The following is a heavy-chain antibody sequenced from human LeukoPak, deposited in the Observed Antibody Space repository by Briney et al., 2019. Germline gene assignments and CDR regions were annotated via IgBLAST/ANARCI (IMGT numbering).Heavy chain of an antibody. CDR3: ARSPPLIDDNWFDP. V-gene: IGHV4-39*01. Sequence: SETLSLTCTVSGGSISSSSYYWGWIRQPPGKGLEWIGSIYYSGSTYYNPSLKSRVTISVDTSKNQFSLKLSSVTAADTAVYYCARSPPLIDDNWFDPWGQGTLVTVSS. CDR1: GGSISSSSYY. J-gene: IGHJ5*02. CDR2: IYYSGST. D-gene: IGHD3-16*02.